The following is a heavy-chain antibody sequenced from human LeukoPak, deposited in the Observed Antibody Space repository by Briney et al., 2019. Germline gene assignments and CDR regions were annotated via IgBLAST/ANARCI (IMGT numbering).Heavy chain of an antibody. CDR3: ARGKEATHFDY. CDR2: IYTSGST. D-gene: IGHD5-12*01. V-gene: IGHV4-4*07. J-gene: IGHJ4*02. Sequence: ETLSLTRTVSGGSISSYYWSWIQQPAGKELEWIGRIYTSGSTNYNPSLKSRVTMSVDTSKNQFSLKLSSVTAADTAVYYCARGKEATHFDYWGQGTLVTVSS. CDR1: GGSISSYY.